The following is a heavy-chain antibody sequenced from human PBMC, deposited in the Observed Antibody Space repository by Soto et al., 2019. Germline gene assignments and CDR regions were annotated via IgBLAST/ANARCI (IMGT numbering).Heavy chain of an antibody. CDR1: GGTFSSYA. CDR2: IIPIFGTA. CDR3: AGGPSPILAAPSYNWFDP. J-gene: IGHJ5*02. Sequence: SVKVSCKASGGTFSSYAISWVRQAPGQGLEWMGGIIPIFGTANYAQKFQGRVTITADESTSTAYMELSSLRSEDTAVYYCAGGPSPILAAPSYNWFDPWGQGTLVTVSS. D-gene: IGHD6-6*01. V-gene: IGHV1-69*13.